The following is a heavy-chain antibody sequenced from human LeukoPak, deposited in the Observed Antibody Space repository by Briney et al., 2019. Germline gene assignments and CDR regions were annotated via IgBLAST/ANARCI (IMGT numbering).Heavy chain of an antibody. CDR3: ARGIGLLWFGEPHYFDY. J-gene: IGHJ4*02. Sequence: SQTLSLTCTVSGGSISSGSYYWSWIRQPAGKGLEWIGRIYTSGSTNYNPSLKSRVTMSVDTSKNQFSLKPSSVTAADTAVYYCARGIGLLWFGEPHYFDYWGQGTLVTVSS. D-gene: IGHD3-10*01. CDR1: GGSISSGSYY. V-gene: IGHV4-61*02. CDR2: IYTSGST.